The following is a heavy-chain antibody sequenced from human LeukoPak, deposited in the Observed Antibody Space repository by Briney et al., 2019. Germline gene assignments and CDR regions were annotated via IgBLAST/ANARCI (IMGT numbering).Heavy chain of an antibody. CDR3: ARDLGGYDFWSGYRLQN. Sequence: GGSLRLSCAASGFTFSSSWMHWVCQAPEKGLEWVADIKCDGSEKYYVDSVKGRLTISRDNAKNSLYLQMNSLRAEDTAVYYCARDLGGYDFWSGYRLQNWGQGTLVTVSS. D-gene: IGHD3-3*01. CDR1: GFTFSSSW. V-gene: IGHV3-52*01. CDR2: IKCDGSEK. J-gene: IGHJ4*02.